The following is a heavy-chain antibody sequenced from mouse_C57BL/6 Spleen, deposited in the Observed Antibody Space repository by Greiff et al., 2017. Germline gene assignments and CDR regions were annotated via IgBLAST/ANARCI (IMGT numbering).Heavy chain of an antibody. V-gene: IGHV1-59*01. Sequence: VQLQQPGAELVRPGTSVKLSCKASGYTFTSYWMHWVKQRPGQGLEWIGVIDPSDSYTNYNQKFKGKATLTVDTSSSTAYMQLSSLTSEDSAVYYCARDGYGSSYDYWGQGTTLTVSS. CDR3: ARDGYGSSYDY. CDR2: IDPSDSYT. J-gene: IGHJ2*01. D-gene: IGHD1-1*01. CDR1: GYTFTSYW.